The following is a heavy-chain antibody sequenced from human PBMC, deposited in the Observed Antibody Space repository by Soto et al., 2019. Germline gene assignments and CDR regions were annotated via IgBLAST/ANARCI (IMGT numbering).Heavy chain of an antibody. J-gene: IGHJ5*02. CDR2: ISYDGSQK. V-gene: IGHV3-30-3*01. D-gene: IGHD6-19*01. Sequence: QVQLVESGGGVVQPGRSLSLSCAASGFTFSTYPIHWVRQAPGKGLEWLAMISYDGSQKYYADSVKGRFTISRDNSKNMXYLEMNSXXDEXTAXXYCARDRGSTGWDPWGQGTLVTVSS. CDR1: GFTFSTYP. CDR3: ARDRGSTGWDP.